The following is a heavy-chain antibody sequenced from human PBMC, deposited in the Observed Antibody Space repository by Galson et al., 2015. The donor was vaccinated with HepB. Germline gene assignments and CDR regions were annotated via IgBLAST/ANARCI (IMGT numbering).Heavy chain of an antibody. CDR3: ARVATPYDAFDI. D-gene: IGHD5-12*01. CDR1: GGSISSGSYY. J-gene: IGHJ3*02. V-gene: IGHV4-61*02. Sequence: TLSLTCTVSGGSISSGSYYWSWIRQPAGKGLEWIGRIYTSGSTNYNPSLKSRVTMSVDTSKNQFSLKLSSVTAADTAVYYCARVATPYDAFDIWGQGTMVTVSS. CDR2: IYTSGST.